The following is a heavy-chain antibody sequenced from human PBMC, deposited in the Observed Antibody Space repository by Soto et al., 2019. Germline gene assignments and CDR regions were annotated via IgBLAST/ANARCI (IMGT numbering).Heavy chain of an antibody. V-gene: IGHV5-10-1*01. CDR1: GYSFTSYW. CDR3: ARHVFGARSYYYGMDV. Sequence: PGESLKISCKGSGYSFTSYWISWVRQMPGKGLEWMGRIDPSDSYTNYSPSFQGHVTISADKSISTAYLQWSSLKASDTAMYYCARHVFGARSYYYGMDVWGQGTTVTVS. CDR2: IDPSDSYT. D-gene: IGHD3-3*01. J-gene: IGHJ6*02.